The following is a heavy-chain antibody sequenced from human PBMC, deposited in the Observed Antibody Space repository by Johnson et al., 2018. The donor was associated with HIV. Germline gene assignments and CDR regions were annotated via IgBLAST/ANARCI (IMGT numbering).Heavy chain of an antibody. CDR2: IRYDGSNK. Sequence: QVYLVESGGGVVQPGGSLRLSCAASGFTFSNYGMHWVRQAPGKGLEWVAFIRYDGSNKYYADSVKGRFTISRDNSKNTLYLQMNSLRAEDTAVYYCARDRGAGSSGAFDIWGQGTMVTVSS. J-gene: IGHJ3*02. CDR1: GFTFSNYG. V-gene: IGHV3-30*02. D-gene: IGHD6-6*01. CDR3: ARDRGAGSSGAFDI.